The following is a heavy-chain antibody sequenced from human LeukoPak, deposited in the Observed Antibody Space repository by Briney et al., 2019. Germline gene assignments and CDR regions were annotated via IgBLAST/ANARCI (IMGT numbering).Heavy chain of an antibody. CDR2: IYYSGST. Sequence: PSETLSLTCTVSGGSISSGGYYWSWIRQHPGKGLEWIGYIYYSGSTNYNPSLKSRVTISVDTSKNQFSLKLSAVTAADTAVYYCARTGSSGYYYTLVAFDIWGQGTMVTVSS. V-gene: IGHV4-31*03. CDR1: GGSISSGGYY. D-gene: IGHD3-22*01. J-gene: IGHJ3*02. CDR3: ARTGSSGYYYTLVAFDI.